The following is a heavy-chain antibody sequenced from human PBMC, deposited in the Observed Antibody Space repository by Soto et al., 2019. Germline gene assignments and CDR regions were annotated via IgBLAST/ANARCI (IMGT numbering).Heavy chain of an antibody. V-gene: IGHV3-48*01. CDR2: ISSSSFTI. CDR1: GFRFSDYS. J-gene: IGHJ4*02. CDR3: ARDYNDFWSGHCDY. Sequence: EVHLVESGGRLVQPGGSLRLSCAASGFRFSDYSMNWVRQAPGRGLEWVSYISSSSFTIHYADSVEGRFAISRDNAKNSLDLQMNSLRVENTAVYYCARDYNDFWSGHCDYWGQGALVTVSS. D-gene: IGHD3-3*01.